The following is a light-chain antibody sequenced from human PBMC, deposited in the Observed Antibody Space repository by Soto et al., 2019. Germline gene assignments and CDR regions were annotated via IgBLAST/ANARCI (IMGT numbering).Light chain of an antibody. J-gene: IGKJ3*01. CDR1: QSVSYW. V-gene: IGKV1-5*01. Sequence: DIHMPQSPSTLSASVGDRVTITCRASQSVSYWLAWYQQKPGKAPKLLIHDASSLESGVPSRFRGGGSGQEFTLTISGLQPDDFATYYCQQYGFSFGPGTKVEMK. CDR3: QQYGFS. CDR2: DAS.